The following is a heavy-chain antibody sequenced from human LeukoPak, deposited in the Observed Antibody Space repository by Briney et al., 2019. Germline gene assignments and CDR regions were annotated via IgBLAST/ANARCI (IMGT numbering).Heavy chain of an antibody. V-gene: IGHV3-74*01. Sequence: GGSLRLSCAASGFTFSSYWMHWVRQAPGKGLVWVSRINSGGSSTSYADSVKGRFTISRDNAKNTLYLQMNSLRAEDTAVYYCARASNVGYCSSTSCYEIDYWGQGTLVTVSS. CDR1: GFTFSSYW. CDR3: ARASNVGYCSSTSCYEIDY. D-gene: IGHD2-2*01. CDR2: INSGGSST. J-gene: IGHJ4*02.